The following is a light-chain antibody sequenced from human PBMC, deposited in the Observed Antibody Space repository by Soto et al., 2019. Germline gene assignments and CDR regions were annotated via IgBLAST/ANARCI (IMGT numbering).Light chain of an antibody. CDR1: QGIGSW. Sequence: DIQMTQSPSSVSASVGDRVTITCRASQGIGSWLAWYQQKPGKALKLLIYTASSLQSGVPSRLRCIGFVRDFTVGINTLQPEDFGTKYCQQVSSYQRCLGGWANVDI. J-gene: IGKJ4*01. V-gene: IGKV1-12*01. CDR3: QQVSSYQRC. CDR2: TAS.